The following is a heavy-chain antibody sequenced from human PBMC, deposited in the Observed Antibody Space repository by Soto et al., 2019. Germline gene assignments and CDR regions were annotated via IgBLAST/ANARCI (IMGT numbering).Heavy chain of an antibody. Sequence: TLSLTCAGSGGSMSRGGYSWNWIRQPPGKGLEWIGYIYHSGSTYYNPSLKSRVTISVDRSKNQFSLKLSSVTAADTAVHYCARGMTTVTTFDYWGQGTLVTVSS. CDR3: ARGMTTVTTFDY. CDR1: GGSMSRGGYS. D-gene: IGHD4-17*01. J-gene: IGHJ4*02. V-gene: IGHV4-30-2*01. CDR2: IYHSGST.